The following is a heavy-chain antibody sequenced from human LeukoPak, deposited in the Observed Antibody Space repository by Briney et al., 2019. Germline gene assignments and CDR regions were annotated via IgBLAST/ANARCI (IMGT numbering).Heavy chain of an antibody. D-gene: IGHD1-26*01. CDR2: INPNSGGT. CDR3: ANFLSGSYHFDY. J-gene: IGHJ4*02. V-gene: IGHV1-2*02. Sequence: ASVKVSCKASGYTFTGYYMHWVRQAPGQGLEWMGWINPNSGGTNYAQKFQGRVTMTRDTSISTAYMELSRLRSDDTAVYYCANFLSGSYHFDYWGQGTLVTVSS. CDR1: GYTFTGYY.